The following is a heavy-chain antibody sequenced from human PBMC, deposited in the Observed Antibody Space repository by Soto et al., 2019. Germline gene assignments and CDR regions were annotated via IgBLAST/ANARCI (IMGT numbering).Heavy chain of an antibody. J-gene: IGHJ4*02. CDR3: ARQVVDGTVTGSGSFDY. CDR2: FYYSGST. D-gene: IGHD3-10*01. CDR1: GGSISSISYY. Sequence: PSETLSLTCTVSGGSISSISYYWGWIRQPPGKGLEWIGSFYYSGSTYYYKSLKSRVTISGDTSENQISLKLSSVTAADTAVYYCARQVVDGTVTGSGSFDYWGQGTLVTVSS. V-gene: IGHV4-39*01.